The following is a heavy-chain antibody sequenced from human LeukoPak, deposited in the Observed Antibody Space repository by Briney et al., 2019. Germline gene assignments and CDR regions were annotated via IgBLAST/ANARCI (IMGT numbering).Heavy chain of an antibody. Sequence: SSETLSLTCAVYGGSFSGYYWSWIRQPPGKGLEWIGEINHSGSTNYNPSLKSRVTISVDTSKNQFSLKLCSVTAADTAVYYCARGGHSSSWYTDYYFDYWGQGTLVTVSS. J-gene: IGHJ4*02. CDR1: GGSFSGYY. CDR3: ARGGHSSSWYTDYYFDY. D-gene: IGHD6-13*01. V-gene: IGHV4-34*01. CDR2: INHSGST.